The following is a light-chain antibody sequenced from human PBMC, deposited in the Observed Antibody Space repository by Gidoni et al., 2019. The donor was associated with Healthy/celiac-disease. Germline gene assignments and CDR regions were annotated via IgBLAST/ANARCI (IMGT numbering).Light chain of an antibody. Sequence: QSALTQPASVSGSPGQSITISCTGTSSDVGCYNYVSWYQQHPGKAPKLMIYDVSNRPSGVSNRFSGSKSGNTASLTISGLQAEDEADYYCSSYTSSSTWVFGTGTKVTVL. CDR1: SSDVGCYNY. V-gene: IGLV2-14*03. J-gene: IGLJ1*01. CDR2: DVS. CDR3: SSYTSSSTWV.